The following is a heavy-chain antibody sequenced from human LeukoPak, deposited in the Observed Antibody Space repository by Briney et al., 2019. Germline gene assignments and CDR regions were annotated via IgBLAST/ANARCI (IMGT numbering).Heavy chain of an antibody. CDR3: ARVAHEYYYYGMDV. V-gene: IGHV1-2*02. CDR1: GYTFTGYY. CDR2: INPNSGGT. J-gene: IGHJ6*02. Sequence: ASVKVSCKASGYTFTGYYMHWVRQAPGQGLEWMGWINPNSGGTNYAQKFQGRVTMTRDTSISTAYMELSRLRSDDTAVYYCARVAHEYYYYGMDVWGQGTTVTVSS.